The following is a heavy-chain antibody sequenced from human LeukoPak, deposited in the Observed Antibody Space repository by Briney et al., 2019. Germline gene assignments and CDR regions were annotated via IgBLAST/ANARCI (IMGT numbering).Heavy chain of an antibody. CDR2: IYYSGST. Sequence: SETLSLTCTVSGGSISSRSYYWGWIRQPPGKGLEWIGSIYYSGSTYYNPSLKSRVTISVDTSKNQFSLKLSSVTAADTAVYYCARRNKGATGYNWFDPWGQGTLVTVSS. J-gene: IGHJ5*02. V-gene: IGHV4-39*01. CDR3: ARRNKGATGYNWFDP. CDR1: GGSISSRSYY. D-gene: IGHD3-10*01.